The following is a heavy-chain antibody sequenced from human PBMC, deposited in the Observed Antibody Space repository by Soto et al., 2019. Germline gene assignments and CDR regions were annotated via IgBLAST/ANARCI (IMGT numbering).Heavy chain of an antibody. V-gene: IGHV3-53*01. J-gene: IGHJ4*02. D-gene: IGHD6-19*01. Sequence: PGGSLRLSCAASGFTVSSSYMSWVRQAPGKGLEWVSVIYSGGSTYYADSVKGRFTISRDNSKNTLYLQMNSLRAEDTAVYYCARVGDGRGAVAVFDYWGQGTLVTVSS. CDR2: IYSGGST. CDR1: GFTVSSSY. CDR3: ARVGDGRGAVAVFDY.